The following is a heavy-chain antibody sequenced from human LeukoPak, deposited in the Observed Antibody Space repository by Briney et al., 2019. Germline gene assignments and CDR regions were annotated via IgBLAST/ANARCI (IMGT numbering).Heavy chain of an antibody. V-gene: IGHV3-23*01. CDR1: GFMFSSYG. Sequence: GGSLRLSCAASGFMFSSYGMSWARQAPGKGLEWVSVISGSGDSSYYADSVKGRFTISRDSAKNSLYLQMNSLRAEDTAVYYCARGPYSSNWYVDYWGQGTLVTVAS. D-gene: IGHD6-13*01. J-gene: IGHJ4*02. CDR3: ARGPYSSNWYVDY. CDR2: ISGSGDSS.